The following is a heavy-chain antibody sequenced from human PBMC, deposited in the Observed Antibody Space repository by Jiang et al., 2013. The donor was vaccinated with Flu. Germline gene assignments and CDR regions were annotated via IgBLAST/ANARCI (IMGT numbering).Heavy chain of an antibody. D-gene: IGHD1-26*01. J-gene: IGHJ4*02. Sequence: SYAMSWVRQAPGKGLEWVSSITGGGGSTFDADSVKGRFTISRDNSKHTLYLQMNNLRAEDTALYYCARHDSASYYYWGQGTLVTVSS. V-gene: IGHV3-23*01. CDR1: SYA. CDR2: ITGGGGST. CDR3: ARHDSASYYY.